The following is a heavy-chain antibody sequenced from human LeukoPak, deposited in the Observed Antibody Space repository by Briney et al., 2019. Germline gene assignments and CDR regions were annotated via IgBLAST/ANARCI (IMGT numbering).Heavy chain of an antibody. CDR1: GFTFNTYG. D-gene: IGHD3-22*01. Sequence: GGSLRLSCAASGFTFNTYGIHWVRQAPGKGLEWVAFIRSDERNKYYADSMKGRFTISRDNSKNTSYLQMNSLRAEDTALYYCAKSYYDSSGHFQAPDWGQGTLVTVSS. CDR3: AKSYYDSSGHFQAPD. V-gene: IGHV3-30*02. CDR2: IRSDERNK. J-gene: IGHJ4*02.